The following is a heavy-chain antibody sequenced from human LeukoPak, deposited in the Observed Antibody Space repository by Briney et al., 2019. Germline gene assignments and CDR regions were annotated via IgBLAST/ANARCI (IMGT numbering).Heavy chain of an antibody. D-gene: IGHD2-8*02. V-gene: IGHV1-46*01. CDR1: GYTFSNYY. J-gene: IGHJ4*02. Sequence: ASVKVSCKASGYTFSNYYMHWVRQAPGQGLEWMGLINPTGTGTNYAQKFRGRVTLTRDTSTTTVYMELSSLRSEDSAVYYCAREEPGGYFDYWGQGTLVTVSS. CDR3: AREEPGGYFDY. CDR2: INPTGTGT.